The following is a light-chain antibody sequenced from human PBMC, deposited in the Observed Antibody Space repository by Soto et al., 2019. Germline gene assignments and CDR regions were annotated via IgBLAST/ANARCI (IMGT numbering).Light chain of an antibody. CDR3: SSYTSSSIVV. CDR1: SSDVGGYNY. V-gene: IGLV2-14*01. CDR2: EVS. Sequence: ALTQPASVSGSPGQSITISCTGTSSDVGGYNYVSWYQQHPGKAPKLMIYEVSNRPSGVSNRFSGSKSGNTASLTISGLQAEDEADYYCSSYTSSSIVVFGGGTKVTVL. J-gene: IGLJ2*01.